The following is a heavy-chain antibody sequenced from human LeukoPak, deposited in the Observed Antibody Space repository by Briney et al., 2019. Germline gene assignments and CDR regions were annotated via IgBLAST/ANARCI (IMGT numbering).Heavy chain of an antibody. Sequence: GGSLRLSCAASGFTFSDYYMSWIRQAPGKGLEWVSYISSSGSTIYYADSVKGRFTISRDNAKNSLYLQMNSLRAEDTAVYYCARLYCSGGSCYKGAGDYWGQGTLVTVSS. D-gene: IGHD2-15*01. CDR3: ARLYCSGGSCYKGAGDY. J-gene: IGHJ4*02. V-gene: IGHV3-11*04. CDR1: GFTFSDYY. CDR2: ISSSGSTI.